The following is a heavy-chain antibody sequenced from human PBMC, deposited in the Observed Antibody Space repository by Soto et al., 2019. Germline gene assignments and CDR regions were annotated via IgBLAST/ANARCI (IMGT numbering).Heavy chain of an antibody. V-gene: IGHV4-31*03. J-gene: IGHJ6*02. CDR2: IYYSGST. CDR3: ARSPLMGSLYYYGMDV. D-gene: IGHD3-16*01. CDR1: GGSISSGGYY. Sequence: QVQLQESGPGLVKPSQTLSLTCTVSGGSISSGGYYWSWIRQHPGKGLEWIGYIYYSGSTYYNPSLKSRVTISVDTSKNQFSLKLSSVTAADTAVYYCARSPLMGSLYYYGMDVWGQGTTVTVSS.